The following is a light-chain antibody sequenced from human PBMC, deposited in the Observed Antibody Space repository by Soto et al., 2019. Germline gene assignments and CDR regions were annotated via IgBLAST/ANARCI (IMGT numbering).Light chain of an antibody. J-gene: IGKJ1*01. CDR3: QQYNNWPRT. V-gene: IGKV3D-15*01. Sequence: EIVLTPSPDTLSLSPCERADLSCSASQSVSSSLAWYQQKPGQAPRLLISGASSRATGIPDRFSGSGSGTEFTLTISSLQSEDFAVYYCQQYNNWPRTFGQGTKVDIK. CDR2: GAS. CDR1: QSVSSS.